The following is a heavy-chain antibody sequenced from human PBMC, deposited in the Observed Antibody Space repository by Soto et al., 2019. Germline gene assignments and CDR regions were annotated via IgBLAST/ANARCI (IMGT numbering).Heavy chain of an antibody. J-gene: IGHJ4*02. CDR3: ARSYYYDSSGYYDY. CDR2: IYYSGST. CDR1: GGSISSYY. Sequence: SETLSLTCTVSGGSISSYYWSWIRQPPGKGLEWIGYIYYSGSTNYNPSLKSRVTISVDTSKNQFSLKLSCVTAADTAVYYCARSYYYDSSGYYDYWGQGTLVTVSS. D-gene: IGHD3-22*01. V-gene: IGHV4-59*08.